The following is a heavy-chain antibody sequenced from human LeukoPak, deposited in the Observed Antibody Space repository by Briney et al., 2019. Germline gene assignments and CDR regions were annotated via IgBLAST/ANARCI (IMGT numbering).Heavy chain of an antibody. CDR3: ARDDDTAMVMQSY. CDR1: GFTFTSSA. D-gene: IGHD5-18*01. Sequence: GASVKVSCKASGFTFTSSAVQWVRQARGQRLEWIGWIVVGSGNTNYAQKLQGRVTMTTDTSTSTAYMELRSLRSDDTAVYYCARDDDTAMVMQSYWGRGTLVTVSS. V-gene: IGHV1-58*01. J-gene: IGHJ4*02. CDR2: IVVGSGNT.